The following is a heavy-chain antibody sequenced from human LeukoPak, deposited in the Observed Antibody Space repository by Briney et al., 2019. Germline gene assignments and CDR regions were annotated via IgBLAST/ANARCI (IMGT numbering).Heavy chain of an antibody. CDR2: IKQDGSEK. CDR3: ARPLGYCSSTSCYQYFQH. J-gene: IGHJ1*01. Sequence: GGSLRLSCAASGFTFSSYSMNWVRQAPGKGLEWVANIKQDGSEKYYVDSVKGRFTISRDNAKNSLYLQMNSLRAEDTAVYYCARPLGYCSSTSCYQYFQHWGQGTLVTVSS. CDR1: GFTFSSYS. V-gene: IGHV3-7*01. D-gene: IGHD2-2*01.